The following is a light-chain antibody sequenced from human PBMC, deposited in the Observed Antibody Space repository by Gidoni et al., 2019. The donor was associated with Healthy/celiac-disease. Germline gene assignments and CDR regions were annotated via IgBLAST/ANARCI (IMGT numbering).Light chain of an antibody. CDR2: DAS. V-gene: IGKV3-11*01. Sequence: EIVLTQSPATLSFSPGERATLSCRASQSVSSYLAWYQQKPGQAPRLLIYDASNRATGIPARLSGSGSGTDFTLTIRSLEPEDFAVYYCQQRSNWPPYTFGQGTKLEIK. CDR1: QSVSSY. J-gene: IGKJ2*01. CDR3: QQRSNWPPYT.